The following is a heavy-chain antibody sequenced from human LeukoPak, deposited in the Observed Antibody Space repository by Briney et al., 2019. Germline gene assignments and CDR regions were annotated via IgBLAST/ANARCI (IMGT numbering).Heavy chain of an antibody. CDR2: ISYDGSNK. CDR1: GFTFSSYG. J-gene: IGHJ3*02. D-gene: IGHD3-10*01. CDR3: AKVPLLWFGEDDAFDI. Sequence: PGRSLRLSCAASGFTFSSYGMHWVRQAPGKGLEWVAVISYDGSNKYYADSVKGRFTISRDNSKNTLYLQMNSLRAEDTAVYYCAKVPLLWFGEDDAFDIWGQGTMVTVSS. V-gene: IGHV3-30*18.